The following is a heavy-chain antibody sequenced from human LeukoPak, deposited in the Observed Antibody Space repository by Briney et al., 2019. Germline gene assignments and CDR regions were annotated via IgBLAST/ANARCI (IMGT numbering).Heavy chain of an antibody. CDR3: ARVKGGPLNYIPGTTGGVFDY. Sequence: SETLSLTCAVYGGSFSGYYWSWIRQPPGKGLEWIGEINHSGSTNYNPSLKSRVTISVDTSKNQFSLKLSSVTAADTAVYYCARVKGGPLNYIPGTTGGVFDYWGQGTLVTVSS. D-gene: IGHD1-7*01. CDR1: GGSFSGYY. J-gene: IGHJ4*02. V-gene: IGHV4-34*01. CDR2: INHSGST.